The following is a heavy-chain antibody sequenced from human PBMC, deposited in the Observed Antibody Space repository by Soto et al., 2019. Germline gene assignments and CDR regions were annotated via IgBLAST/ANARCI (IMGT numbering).Heavy chain of an antibody. J-gene: IGHJ4*02. CDR2: IHSSGTT. CDR1: GGSISTYGYY. Sequence: PSETLSLTCTVSGGSISTYGYYWSWIRQHPGKGLEWIGYIHSSGTTYYNPSLESRLTISLDTSRNQFSLNLSSVTAADTAVYYCAARGSYLGYWGQGTLVTVSS. V-gene: IGHV4-31*03. CDR3: AARGSYLGY. D-gene: IGHD1-26*01.